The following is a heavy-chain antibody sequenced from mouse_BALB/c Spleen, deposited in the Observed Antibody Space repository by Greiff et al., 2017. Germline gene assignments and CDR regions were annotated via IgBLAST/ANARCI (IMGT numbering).Heavy chain of an antibody. CDR2: LYWDDDK. V-gene: IGHV8-12*01. CDR1: GFSLSTSGMG. CDR3: ARRDLYFFDY. J-gene: IGHJ2*01. Sequence: QVTLKESGPGLLQPSQTLSLSCSSSGFSLSTSGMGVSWRRQPSGLGLVWLVHLYWDDDKRYNPFLKSRLTISKDASRNQVFLKITSVDTADTATYYCARRDLYFFDYWGQGTTLTVSS.